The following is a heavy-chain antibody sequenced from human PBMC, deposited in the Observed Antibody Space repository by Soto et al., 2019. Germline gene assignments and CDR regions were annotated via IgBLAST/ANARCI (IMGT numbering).Heavy chain of an antibody. V-gene: IGHV3-66*01. J-gene: IGHJ4*02. Sequence: VGSLRLSCAASGFAVSSNYMSWVRQAPGKGLEWVSLIYSGGSTYYADSVKGRFTISRDNSLNTLYLQMNSLRVEDTAVYYCARDLIAEAGTVAYWGQGTLVTVSS. CDR1: GFAVSSNY. CDR3: ARDLIAEAGTVAY. D-gene: IGHD6-13*01. CDR2: IYSGGST.